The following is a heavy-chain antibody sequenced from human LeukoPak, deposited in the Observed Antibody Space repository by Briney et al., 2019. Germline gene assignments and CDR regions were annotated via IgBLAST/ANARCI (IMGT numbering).Heavy chain of an antibody. V-gene: IGHV3-48*01. CDR3: ARVHPYYFYFRDV. Sequence: GGPLRLPCAPSVFPFSGYGVNGVGQAPGRRLECVSYISTSTSIKYYADSVKGRYTISRDNDQNSLYLKMNRLRGEHTVVLFCARVHPYYFYFRDVWGRGTTVTVFS. J-gene: IGHJ6*03. CDR1: VFPFSGYG. CDR2: ISTSTSIK.